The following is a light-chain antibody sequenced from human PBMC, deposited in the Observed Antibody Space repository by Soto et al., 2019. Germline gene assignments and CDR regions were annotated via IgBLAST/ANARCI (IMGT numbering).Light chain of an antibody. CDR2: KAS. CDR1: QTISSW. CDR3: QHYNSYSWT. V-gene: IGKV1-5*03. Sequence: DIKMTQSPSTLSGSVGDRVTITCRASQTISSWLAWYQQKPGKAPKLLIYKASTLKSGVPSRFSGSGSGTEFTLTISSLQPDDFATYYCQHYNSYSWTFGQGTKVHIK. J-gene: IGKJ1*01.